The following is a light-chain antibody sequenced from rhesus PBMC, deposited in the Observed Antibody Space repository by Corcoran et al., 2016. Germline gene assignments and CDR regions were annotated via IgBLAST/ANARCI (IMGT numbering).Light chain of an antibody. J-gene: IGKJ4*01. CDR1: HGISKY. CDR2: DAS. V-gene: IGKV1-25*01. Sequence: DIQMTQSPSSLSASVGDTVTITWQASHGISKYLAWYQQKPGKAPKLLIYDASTLQSGVPSRFSGSGSGTEFTLPSSSLQPDDFATYYCQQHNSYPLTVGGGTKVELK. CDR3: QQHNSYPLT.